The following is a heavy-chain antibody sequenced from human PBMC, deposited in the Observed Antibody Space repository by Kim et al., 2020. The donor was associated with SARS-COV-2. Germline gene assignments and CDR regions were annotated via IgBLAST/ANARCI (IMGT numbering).Heavy chain of an antibody. V-gene: IGHV6-1*01. Sequence: SQTLSLTCAISGDSVSNNGAAWNWMRQSPSRGLEWLGRAYYRSKWSYDFAVSMKSRITINPDTSKNQFSLQLNSVTPEDTAMYYCARGGTGSGTYSAFDIWGQGTMVTVSS. CDR1: GDSVSNNGAA. CDR2: AYYRSKWSY. CDR3: ARGGTGSGTYSAFDI. J-gene: IGHJ3*02. D-gene: IGHD3-10*01.